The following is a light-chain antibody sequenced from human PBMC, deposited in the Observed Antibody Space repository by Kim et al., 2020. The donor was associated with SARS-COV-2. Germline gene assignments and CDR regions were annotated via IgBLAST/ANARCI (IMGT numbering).Light chain of an antibody. V-gene: IGKV1-16*02. CDR1: QGISNY. CDR3: QQYNNYPFT. J-gene: IGKJ4*01. CDR2: EAS. Sequence: ASVGDRVTINCRARQGISNYLAWIQQKPGEAPKSLIYEASKLQSGVPSKFSGSGSGTDFTLTISSLQPEDFATYYCQQYNNYPFTFGGGTKVDIK.